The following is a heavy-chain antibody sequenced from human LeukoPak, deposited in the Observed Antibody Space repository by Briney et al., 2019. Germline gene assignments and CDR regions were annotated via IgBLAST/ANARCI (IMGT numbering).Heavy chain of an antibody. CDR1: GFTFGSFS. Sequence: GGSLRLSCAASGFTFGSFSMTWVRQAPGKGLEWISTISSSGSGTYIYYADSVKGRFTISRDNAKNSLYLQMNSLRAEDTAVYYCARDPGRSGGSCYSDYWGQGTLVTVSS. J-gene: IGHJ4*02. CDR2: ISSSGSGTYI. CDR3: ARDPGRSGGSCYSDY. D-gene: IGHD2-15*01. V-gene: IGHV3-21*01.